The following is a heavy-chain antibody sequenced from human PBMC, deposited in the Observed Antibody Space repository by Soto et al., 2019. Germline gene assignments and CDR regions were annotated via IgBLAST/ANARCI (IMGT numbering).Heavy chain of an antibody. CDR3: ASFLDSSSWYLIGNS. J-gene: IGHJ4*02. CDR2: IWYDGSNN. V-gene: IGHV3-33*01. Sequence: QMQLVESGGGVVQPGRSLRLSCAASGFTFSTYGMHWVRQAPGKGLEWVAVIWYDGSNNYYADSVKGRFTISRDNFENTLYLQMNSLRAEDTAVYYCASFLDSSSWYLIGNSWGQGTLVTVSS. CDR1: GFTFSTYG. D-gene: IGHD6-13*01.